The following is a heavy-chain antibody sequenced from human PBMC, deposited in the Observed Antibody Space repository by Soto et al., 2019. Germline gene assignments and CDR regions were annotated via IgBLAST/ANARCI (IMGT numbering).Heavy chain of an antibody. CDR2: IIPIFGTA. CDR3: ARGTIAARRGNWFDP. V-gene: IGHV1-69*13. CDR1: GGTFSSYA. D-gene: IGHD6-6*01. J-gene: IGHJ5*02. Sequence: SVKVSCKASGGTFSSYAISWVRQAPGQGLEWMGGIIPIFGTANYAQKFQGRVTITADESTSTAYMELSSLRSEDTAVYYCARGTIAARRGNWFDPWGQGSLVTVSS.